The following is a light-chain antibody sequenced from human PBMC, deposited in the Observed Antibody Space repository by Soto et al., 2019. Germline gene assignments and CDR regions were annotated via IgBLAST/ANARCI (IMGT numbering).Light chain of an antibody. Sequence: QSALTQPASVSGSPGQSIAISCTGTSSDVGGYNYVSWYQRHPGKAPILMIYDVSNRPSGVSDRFSCSKSGNTASLTISGLQAEDEADYYCSSYTTSSTYVFGTGTKVTVL. CDR1: SSDVGGYNY. CDR3: SSYTTSSTYV. J-gene: IGLJ1*01. CDR2: DVS. V-gene: IGLV2-14*01.